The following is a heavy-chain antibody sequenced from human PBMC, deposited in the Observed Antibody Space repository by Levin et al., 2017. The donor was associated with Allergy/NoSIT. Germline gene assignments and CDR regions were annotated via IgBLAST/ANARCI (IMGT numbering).Heavy chain of an antibody. Sequence: WGSLRLSCAASGFIFRDYWMNWVRQAPGEGLEWVANVKQDGSAKNYVGSVKGRFTISRDNTKNSVSLQLNSLRPEDTAAYFCATWGSRGPFDFWGQGALVIVSS. D-gene: IGHD3-16*01. CDR3: ATWGSRGPFDF. J-gene: IGHJ4*02. V-gene: IGHV3-7*01. CDR1: GFIFRDYW. CDR2: VKQDGSAK.